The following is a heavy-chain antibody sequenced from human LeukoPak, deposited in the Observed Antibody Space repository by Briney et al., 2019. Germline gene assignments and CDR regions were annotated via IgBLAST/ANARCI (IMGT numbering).Heavy chain of an antibody. Sequence: PGGSLRLSCAASGFTISSYWMNWARQAPGKGLEWVAKIKQGGSVNNNVDFVKGRITISRAYENNSLFLQMNSLRVEDTAVYYCARDPSWSPVFDPWGQGTLVTVSS. CDR2: IKQGGSVN. CDR3: ARDPSWSPVFDP. D-gene: IGHD3-3*01. CDR1: GFTISSYW. J-gene: IGHJ5*02. V-gene: IGHV3-7*01.